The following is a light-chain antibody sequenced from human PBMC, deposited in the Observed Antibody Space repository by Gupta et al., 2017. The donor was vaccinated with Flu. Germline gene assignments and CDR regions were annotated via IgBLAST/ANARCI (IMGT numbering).Light chain of an antibody. CDR3: QQRSNWPPVT. CDR1: QSVSSY. CDR2: DAS. Sequence: EIVLTPSPPTLSLSPGERTTLSCRASQSVSSYLAWYQQKPGQAPRLLIYDASNRATGIPARFSGSGSGTDFTLTISSLEPEDFAVYYCQQRSNWPPVTFGRGTKVEIK. V-gene: IGKV3-11*01. J-gene: IGKJ4*01.